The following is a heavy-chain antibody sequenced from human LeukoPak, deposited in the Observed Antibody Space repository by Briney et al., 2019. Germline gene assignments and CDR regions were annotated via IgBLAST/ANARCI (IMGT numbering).Heavy chain of an antibody. CDR2: ISYDGSNK. CDR3: ARGSSGYNDY. D-gene: IGHD3-22*01. CDR1: GFTFSSYA. J-gene: IGHJ4*02. V-gene: IGHV3-30*01. Sequence: GGSLRLSCAASGFTFSSYALHWVRQAPGKGLEWVAVISYDGSNKYYADSVKGRFTISRDNTKNTLYLQMNSLRAEDTAVYYCARGSSGYNDYWGQGTLVTVSS.